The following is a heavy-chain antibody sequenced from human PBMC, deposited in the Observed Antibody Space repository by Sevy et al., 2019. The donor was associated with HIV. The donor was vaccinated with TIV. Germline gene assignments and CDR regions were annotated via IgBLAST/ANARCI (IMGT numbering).Heavy chain of an antibody. CDR2: ISYDGSNK. J-gene: IGHJ4*02. CDR1: GFTFSSYA. D-gene: IGHD3-10*01. Sequence: GGSLRLSCAASGFTFSSYAMHWVRQAPGKGLEWVAVISYDGSNKYYADSVKGRFTISRDNSKNTLYLQMNSLRTEDTAVYYCARDRGSGKNVFFDYWGQGTLVTVSP. CDR3: ARDRGSGKNVFFDY. V-gene: IGHV3-30-3*01.